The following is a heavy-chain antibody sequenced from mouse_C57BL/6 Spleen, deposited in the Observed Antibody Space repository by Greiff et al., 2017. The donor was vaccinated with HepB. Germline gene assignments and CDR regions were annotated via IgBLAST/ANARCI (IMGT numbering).Heavy chain of an antibody. CDR2: INYDGSST. D-gene: IGHD2-4*01. CDR3: ARTYDYGNAMDY. Sequence: EVQRVESEGGLVQPGSSMKLSCTASGFTFSDYYMAWVRQVPEKGLEWVANINYDGSSTYYLDSLKSRFIISRDNAKNILYLQMSSLKSEDTATYYCARTYDYGNAMDYWGQGTSVTVSS. V-gene: IGHV5-16*01. CDR1: GFTFSDYY. J-gene: IGHJ4*01.